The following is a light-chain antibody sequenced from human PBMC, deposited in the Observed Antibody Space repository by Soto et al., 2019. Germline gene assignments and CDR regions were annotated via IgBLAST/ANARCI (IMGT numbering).Light chain of an antibody. Sequence: DIQMTQSPSTLSASVGDRVTITCRASQSISSWLVWYQQKPGKAPKLLIYQASGLESGVPSRFSGSGSGTDFTLTISSLQPDDFATYYCQQYNSYSPLTFGGGTKVEIK. CDR1: QSISSW. CDR3: QQYNSYSPLT. CDR2: QAS. J-gene: IGKJ4*01. V-gene: IGKV1-5*03.